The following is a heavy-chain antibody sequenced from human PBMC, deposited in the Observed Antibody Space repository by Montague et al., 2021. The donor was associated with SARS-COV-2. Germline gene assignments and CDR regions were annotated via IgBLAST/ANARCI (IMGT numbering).Heavy chain of an antibody. CDR1: GVSITSYY. V-gene: IGHV4-4*07. CDR2: IYASGST. D-gene: IGHD3-16*01. Sequence: SETLSLTCSISGVSITSYYWSWVRQPAGKGLEWIGHIYASGSTNYSPSLKSRVRLSIDNPKNQFSLKLESLTAADTAVYYCVRGTLSVKMAVVVFLGGIYYFDSWGQGTLVAVSS. CDR3: VRGTLSVKMAVVVFLGGIYYFDS. J-gene: IGHJ4*02.